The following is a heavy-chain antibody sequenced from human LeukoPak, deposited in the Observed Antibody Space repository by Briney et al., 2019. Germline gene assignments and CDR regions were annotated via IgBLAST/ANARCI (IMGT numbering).Heavy chain of an antibody. Sequence: PSETLSLTCAVYGGTLSGYYWSWIRQSPGKGLEWIGEINPGGSTNYNPSLESRVIISVDTSKNQFSLKMDSVRAADTAVYYCAREDCNGGDCTSFDYWGQGTLVTVSS. CDR3: AREDCNGGDCTSFDY. CDR1: GGTLSGYY. V-gene: IGHV4-34*01. CDR2: INPGGST. D-gene: IGHD2-15*01. J-gene: IGHJ4*02.